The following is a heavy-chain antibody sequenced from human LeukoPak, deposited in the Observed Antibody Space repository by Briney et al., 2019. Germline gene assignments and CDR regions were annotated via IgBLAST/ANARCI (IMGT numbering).Heavy chain of an antibody. Sequence: ASVKVSCKASGYTFINYYLRWVRQAPGHGLEWMAIINPSGGSTSYAQKFQGRVTMTRDTSTSAVYMELSSLRSEDTAVYYCARSRLRDDAFDIWGQGTMVTVSS. CDR3: ARSRLRDDAFDI. V-gene: IGHV1-46*01. D-gene: IGHD2-21*02. J-gene: IGHJ3*02. CDR2: INPSGGST. CDR1: GYTFINYY.